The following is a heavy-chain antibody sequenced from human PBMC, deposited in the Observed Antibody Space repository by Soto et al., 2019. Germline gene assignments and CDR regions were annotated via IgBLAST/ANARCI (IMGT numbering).Heavy chain of an antibody. CDR2: IYYSGST. D-gene: IGHD3-3*01. Sequence: PSETLSLTCTVSGGSISSGGYYWSWIRQHPGKGLEWIGYIYYSGSTYYNPSLKSRVTISVDTSKNQFSLKLSSVAAADTAVYYCARGARFLEWLSDRLGSWFDPWGQGTLVTVYS. V-gene: IGHV4-31*03. CDR1: GGSISSGGYY. CDR3: ARGARFLEWLSDRLGSWFDP. J-gene: IGHJ5*02.